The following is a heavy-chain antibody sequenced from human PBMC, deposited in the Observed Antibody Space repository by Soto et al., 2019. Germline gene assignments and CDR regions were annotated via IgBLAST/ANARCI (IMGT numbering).Heavy chain of an antibody. D-gene: IGHD3-16*01. J-gene: IGHJ4*02. Sequence: QVQLQESGPGLVKPSGTLSLTCAVSGGSISSSNWWSWVRQPPGKGLEWIWEIYHSGNTNYNPSPKMRVTMAVDTSRNPFSLKLSSVTAADTAVYYCASRWGEGRVDYWGQGTLVTVSS. CDR3: ASRWGEGRVDY. V-gene: IGHV4-4*02. CDR2: IYHSGNT. CDR1: GGSISSSNW.